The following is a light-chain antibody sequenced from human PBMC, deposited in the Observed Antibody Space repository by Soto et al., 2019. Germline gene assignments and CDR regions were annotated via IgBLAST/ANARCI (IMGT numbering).Light chain of an antibody. V-gene: IGKV1-5*01. CDR2: DAS. J-gene: IGKJ4*01. CDR1: QSISSW. Sequence: DIQMTQSPSTLSASVGDRVTITCRASQSISSWLAWYQQKPGKAPKLLIYDASSLESGVPSRFSGSGSGTEFTLTICSLQPDDFATYYCQQYNSYSGTFGGGTKV. CDR3: QQYNSYSGT.